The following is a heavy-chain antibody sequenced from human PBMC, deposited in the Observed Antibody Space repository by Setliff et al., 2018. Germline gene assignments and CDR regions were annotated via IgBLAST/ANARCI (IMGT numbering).Heavy chain of an antibody. Sequence: GGSLRLSCAASGFTFSSYAMSWVRQAPGKGLEWVAVMSLDETNKYYADSVRGRFTISRDISKNTLYLQMNSLRAEDTAVYYCARSMQQLVRRYFDYWGQGTLVTVSS. CDR3: ARSMQQLVRRYFDY. CDR1: GFTFSSYA. CDR2: MSLDETNK. V-gene: IGHV3-30-3*01. D-gene: IGHD6-13*01. J-gene: IGHJ4*02.